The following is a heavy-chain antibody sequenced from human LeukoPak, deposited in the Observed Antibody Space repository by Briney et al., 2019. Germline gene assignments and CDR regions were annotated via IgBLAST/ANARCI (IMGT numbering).Heavy chain of an antibody. V-gene: IGHV3-21*01. Sequence: PGGSLRLSCAASGFTFSSYSMNWVRQAPEKGLEWVSSISSSSSYIYYADSVKGRFTISRDNAKNSLYLQMNSLRAEDTAVYYCATGYDFWSGYALDYWGQGTLVTVSS. J-gene: IGHJ4*02. CDR3: ATGYDFWSGYALDY. CDR1: GFTFSSYS. D-gene: IGHD3-3*01. CDR2: ISSSSSYI.